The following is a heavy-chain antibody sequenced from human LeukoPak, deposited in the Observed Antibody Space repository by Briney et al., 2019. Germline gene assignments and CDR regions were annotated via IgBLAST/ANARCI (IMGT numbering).Heavy chain of an antibody. Sequence: GGSLRLSCAASGVTFSSYWMSWVRQAPGKGLEWVANIKQDGSEKYYVDSVKGRFTISRDNAKNSLYLQMNSLRAEDTAVYYCARVSGQQLAPETSSYYFDYWGQGTLVTVSS. CDR2: IKQDGSEK. J-gene: IGHJ4*02. D-gene: IGHD6-13*01. CDR3: ARVSGQQLAPETSSYYFDY. V-gene: IGHV3-7*01. CDR1: GVTFSSYW.